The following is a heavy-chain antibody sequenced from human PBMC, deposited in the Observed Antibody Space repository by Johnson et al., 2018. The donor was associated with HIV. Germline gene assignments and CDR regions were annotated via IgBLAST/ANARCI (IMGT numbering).Heavy chain of an antibody. D-gene: IGHD1-26*01. Sequence: QVQLVESGGGVVQPGRSLRLSCVASGFTFSSYAMHWVRQAPGKGLEWVAVISYDGTNKYYADSVKGRFTISRDNSKNTLYLQLSSLRAEDTAVYYCAKRYSGSRRDTFDIWGQGTMVTVSS. CDR2: ISYDGTNK. CDR3: AKRYSGSRRDTFDI. J-gene: IGHJ3*02. CDR1: GFTFSSYA. V-gene: IGHV3-30-3*02.